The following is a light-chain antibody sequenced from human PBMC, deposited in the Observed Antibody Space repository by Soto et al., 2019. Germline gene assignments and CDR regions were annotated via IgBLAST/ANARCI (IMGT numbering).Light chain of an antibody. CDR3: QPYTNRPRT. J-gene: IGKJ1*01. CDR2: GAS. Sequence: EIVMTHTPATLSVCPGERATLSCRASQSVSSDLAWYQQKPGQAPRLLIYGASTRSTGIPARFSGSGSGTEFTPTIRSLQSEDFAVYYSQPYTNRPRTFGLGPKGE. CDR1: QSVSSD. V-gene: IGKV3-15*01.